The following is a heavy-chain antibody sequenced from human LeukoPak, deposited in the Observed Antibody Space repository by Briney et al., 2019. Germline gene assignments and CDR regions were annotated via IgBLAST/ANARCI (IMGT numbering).Heavy chain of an antibody. CDR2: ISYDGSNK. V-gene: IGHV3-30-3*01. CDR1: GFTFSSYA. CDR3: ARVRYYDSSGYSDYYYYYGMDV. J-gene: IGHJ6*02. D-gene: IGHD3-22*01. Sequence: GGSLRLSCAASGFTFSSYAMHWVRRAPGKGLEWVAVISYDGSNKYYADSVKGRFTISRDNSKNTLYLQMNSLRAEGTAVYYCARVRYYDSSGYSDYYYYYGMDVWGQGTTVTVSS.